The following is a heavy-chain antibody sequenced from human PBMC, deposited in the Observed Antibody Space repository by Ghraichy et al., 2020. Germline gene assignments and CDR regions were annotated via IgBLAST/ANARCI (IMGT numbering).Heavy chain of an antibody. CDR3: ARRLES. CDR1: GFTFGTYD. V-gene: IGHV3-48*01. J-gene: IGHJ4*02. Sequence: LSLTCAASGFTFGTYDMNWVRQAPGKGLEWLSYISSSSTTMYYADSVKGRFIISRDNAKNSLFLQMDSLTVEDTAVYYCARRLESWGQGTPVTVSS. CDR2: ISSSSTTM.